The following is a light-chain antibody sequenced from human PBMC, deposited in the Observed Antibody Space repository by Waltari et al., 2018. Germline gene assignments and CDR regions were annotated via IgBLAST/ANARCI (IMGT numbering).Light chain of an antibody. CDR2: AAS. V-gene: IGKV1-9*01. J-gene: IGKJ5*01. Sequence: IQLTQSPSSLSASVGDRVTITCRASQGISSNLAWYQQKPGKAPKLLISAASTLQSGVPLRFSGSGSGTDFTLTISSMQPEDFATYYCQQLNSYPITFGQGTRLEIK. CDR3: QQLNSYPIT. CDR1: QGISSN.